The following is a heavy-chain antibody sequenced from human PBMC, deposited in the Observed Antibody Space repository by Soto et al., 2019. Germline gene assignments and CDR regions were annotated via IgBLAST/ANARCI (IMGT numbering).Heavy chain of an antibody. V-gene: IGHV1-18*04. CDR1: GYTLTNYG. CDR3: ATDGPSNSGNLYAFDI. D-gene: IGHD5-12*01. J-gene: IGHJ3*02. CDR2: VTPYKADT. Sequence: ASVKVSCKASGYTLTNYGVTWVRQAPGQGLEWLGRVTPYKADTNSAQNLQGRVTMATDTSTNTAYLELRSLRSDDTAVYFCATDGPSNSGNLYAFDIWGQGTMVTVSS.